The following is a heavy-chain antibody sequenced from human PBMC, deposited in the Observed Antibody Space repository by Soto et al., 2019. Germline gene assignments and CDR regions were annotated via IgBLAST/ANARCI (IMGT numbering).Heavy chain of an antibody. CDR3: TRDGGIAAPSVNAFDI. Sequence: PGGSLRLSCTGSGFTFGDFGMSWFLQAPGKGLEWLSFIRSKGYGGTTESAASVRGRFITSRDDSKSIAYLQMNSLKTEDTAVYYCTRDGGIAAPSVNAFDIWGQGTMVTVSS. CDR2: IRSKGYGGTT. V-gene: IGHV3-49*03. CDR1: GFTFGDFG. D-gene: IGHD6-13*01. J-gene: IGHJ3*02.